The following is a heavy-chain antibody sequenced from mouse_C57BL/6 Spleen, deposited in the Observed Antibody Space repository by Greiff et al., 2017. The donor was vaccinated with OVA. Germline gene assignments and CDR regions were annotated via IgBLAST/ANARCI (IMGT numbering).Heavy chain of an antibody. V-gene: IGHV1-55*01. Sequence: QVQLQQSGAELVKPGASVKMSCKASGYTFTSYWITWVKQRPGQGLEWIGDIYPGSGSTNYNEKFKSKATLTVDTSSSTAYMQLSSLTSEDSAVYYCARRGSYYGSSYGGYFDVWGTGTTVTVSS. CDR2: IYPGSGST. CDR3: ARRGSYYGSSYGGYFDV. CDR1: GYTFTSYW. J-gene: IGHJ1*03. D-gene: IGHD1-1*01.